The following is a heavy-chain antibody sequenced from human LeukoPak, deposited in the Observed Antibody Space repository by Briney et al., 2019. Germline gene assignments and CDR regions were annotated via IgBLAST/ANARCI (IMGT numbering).Heavy chain of an antibody. CDR3: ARVTGELLFGQGYYFYMDV. J-gene: IGHJ6*03. CDR2: IKKDGSEK. CDR1: GFTFSSYW. Sequence: PGGSLRLSCAASGFTFSSYWMSWVRQTPGKGLEWVANIKKDGSEKYYVGSVEGRFTISRDNAKKSLYLQVNSLRAEDTAVYYCARVTGELLFGQGYYFYMDVWGKGTTVIVSS. D-gene: IGHD3-10*01. V-gene: IGHV3-7*01.